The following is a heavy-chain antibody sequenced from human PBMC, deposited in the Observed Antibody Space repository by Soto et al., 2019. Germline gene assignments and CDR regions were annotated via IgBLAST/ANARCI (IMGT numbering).Heavy chain of an antibody. D-gene: IGHD2-2*01. CDR2: IKEDASEE. CDR1: GFTFSTYW. CDR3: ATAISSPFSNFDY. V-gene: IGHV3-7*01. J-gene: IGHJ4*02. Sequence: EVQLVQSGEDLVQPGGSLRLSCVASGFTFSTYWMTWVRQAPGMGLEWVAGIKEDASEELYVDSVKGRFSVSRDNAKNSLYLQLNSLSAEDTAVYYCATAISSPFSNFDYWGQGSLVTVSS.